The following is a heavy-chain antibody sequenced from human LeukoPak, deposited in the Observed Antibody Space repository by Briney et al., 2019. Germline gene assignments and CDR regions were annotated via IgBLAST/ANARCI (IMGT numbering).Heavy chain of an antibody. CDR2: MYYSGST. CDR1: GGSISSYY. Sequence: SETLSLTCTVSGGSISSYYWGWIRQPPEKGLEWIGNMYYSGSTYYNPSLKSRVTISEDTSKNQFFLNLRAVTAADTAVYFCARLPTGFPNWFDPWSQGTLVTVSS. D-gene: IGHD4-17*01. V-gene: IGHV4-39*01. CDR3: ARLPTGFPNWFDP. J-gene: IGHJ5*02.